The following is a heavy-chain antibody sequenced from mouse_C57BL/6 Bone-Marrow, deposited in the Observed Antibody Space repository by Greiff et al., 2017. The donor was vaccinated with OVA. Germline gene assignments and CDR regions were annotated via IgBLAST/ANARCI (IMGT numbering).Heavy chain of an antibody. J-gene: IGHJ2*01. V-gene: IGHV14-4*01. CDR3: TTRVDC. CDR2: IDPENGDT. Sequence: VQLQQSGAELVRPGASVKLSCTASGFNIKDDYMHWVKQRPEQGLEWIGWIDPENGDTEYASKFQGQATITTDTSSNTAYLQLSSLTSEDTAVYYCTTRVDCGNRGTTLTVSS. CDR1: GFNIKDDY.